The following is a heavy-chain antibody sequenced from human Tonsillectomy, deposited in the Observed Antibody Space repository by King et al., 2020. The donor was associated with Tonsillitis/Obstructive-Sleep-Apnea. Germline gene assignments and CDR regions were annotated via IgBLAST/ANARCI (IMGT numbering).Heavy chain of an antibody. CDR2: ISGSGGST. D-gene: IGHD3-3*01. Sequence: VQLVESGGGLVQPGGSLRLSCAASGFTFSSYAISWVRQAPGKGLEWDSAISGSGGSTYYADSVKGRFTISRDNSKNTLYLQMNSLRAEDTAVYYCAKEVLETIFGVVPTPYFDYWGQGTLVTVSS. J-gene: IGHJ4*02. V-gene: IGHV3-23*04. CDR3: AKEVLETIFGVVPTPYFDY. CDR1: GFTFSSYA.